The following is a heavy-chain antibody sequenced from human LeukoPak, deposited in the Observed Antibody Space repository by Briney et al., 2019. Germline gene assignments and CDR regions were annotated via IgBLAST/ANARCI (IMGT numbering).Heavy chain of an antibody. CDR3: ARRDSSGWYFDY. Sequence: SETLSLSCTVSGGSISSYYWSWIRQPAGKGLEWIGRIYSSGITNYNPSFKSRVTMSVDTSNNPFSLTLTSVTAADTAVYYCARRDSSGWYFDYWGQGILVTVSS. CDR2: IYSSGIT. D-gene: IGHD6-19*01. CDR1: GGSISSYY. V-gene: IGHV4-4*07. J-gene: IGHJ4*02.